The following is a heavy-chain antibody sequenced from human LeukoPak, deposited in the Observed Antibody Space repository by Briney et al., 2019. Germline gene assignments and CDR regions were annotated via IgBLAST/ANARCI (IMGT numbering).Heavy chain of an antibody. CDR2: IYSGGST. V-gene: IGHV3-66*01. D-gene: IGHD2-21*01. CDR1: GFTVSRNY. J-gene: IGHJ4*02. Sequence: PGGSLRLSCAASGFTVSRNYMSWVRQAPGKGLEWVSVIYSGGSTYYADSVKGRFTISRDNSQNTLYLQMSSLRAEDTAVYYCARDGVSYFDYWGQGTLVTVSS. CDR3: ARDGVSYFDY.